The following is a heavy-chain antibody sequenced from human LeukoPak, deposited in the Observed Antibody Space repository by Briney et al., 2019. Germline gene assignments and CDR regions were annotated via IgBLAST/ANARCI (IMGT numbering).Heavy chain of an antibody. CDR3: ARLVYYDSSGYVYYYGMDV. D-gene: IGHD3-22*01. J-gene: IGHJ6*02. CDR1: GYSFTSYW. CDR2: IYPGDSDT. Sequence: GESLKISCKGSGYSFTSYWIGWVRQMPGKGLEWMGIIYPGDSDTRYSPSFQGQVPISADKSISTAYLQWSSLKASDTAMYYCARLVYYDSSGYVYYYGMDVWGQGTTVTVSS. V-gene: IGHV5-51*01.